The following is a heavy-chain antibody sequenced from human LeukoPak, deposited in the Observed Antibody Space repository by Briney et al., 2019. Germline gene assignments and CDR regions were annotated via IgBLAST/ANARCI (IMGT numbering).Heavy chain of an antibody. CDR1: GFTLSSYW. CDR3: AREYYYDSSGYYYRGYYFDY. V-gene: IGHV3-33*08. D-gene: IGHD3-22*01. J-gene: IGHJ4*02. Sequence: SGGSLRLSCAASGFTLSSYWMHWVRQAPGKGLEWVAVIWYDGSNKYYADSVKGRFTISRDNSKNTLYLQMNSLRAEDTAVYYCAREYYYDSSGYYYRGYYFDYWGQGTLVTVSS. CDR2: IWYDGSNK.